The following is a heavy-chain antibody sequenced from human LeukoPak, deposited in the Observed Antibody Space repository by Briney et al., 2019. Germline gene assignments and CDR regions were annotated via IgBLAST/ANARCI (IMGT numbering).Heavy chain of an antibody. V-gene: IGHV3-21*01. CDR3: TRDNELGGYKGWYFDY. D-gene: IGHD5-24*01. J-gene: IGHJ4*02. CDR2: ISSGSSYI. Sequence: TGGSLRLSCAASGFNFNIYSMNWVRQAPGKGLEWISSISSGSSYINQADSVKGRFALSRDNTKNSVFLQMNSLRAEDTAVYYCTRDNELGGYKGWYFDYWGQGTLVTVSS. CDR1: GFNFNIYS.